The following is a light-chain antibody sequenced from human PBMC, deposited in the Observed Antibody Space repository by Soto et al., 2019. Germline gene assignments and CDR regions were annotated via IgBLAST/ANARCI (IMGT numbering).Light chain of an antibody. CDR3: CSYAGNSLWV. Sequence: QSALTQPRSVSGSPGQSVTISCTGTSSDVGGYNYVSWYQQHPGKAPKLMIYDVSKWPSGVPDRFSGSKSGNTASLTISGLQAEDEADYHGCSYAGNSLWVFGGVTQLTVL. CDR2: DVS. CDR1: SSDVGGYNY. J-gene: IGLJ3*02. V-gene: IGLV2-11*01.